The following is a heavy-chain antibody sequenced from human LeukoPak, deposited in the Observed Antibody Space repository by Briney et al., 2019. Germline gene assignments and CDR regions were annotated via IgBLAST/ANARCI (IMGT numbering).Heavy chain of an antibody. V-gene: IGHV4-59*01. J-gene: IGHJ4*02. CDR1: GGSISSYY. D-gene: IGHD1-7*01. CDR2: IYYSGST. CDR3: ARPVGLELSLGY. Sequence: SETLSLTCTVSGGSISSYYWSWIRQPPGKGLEWIGYIYYSGSTNYNPSLKSRVTISVDTSKNQFSLKLSSVTAADTAVYYCARPVGLELSLGYWGQGTLVTVSS.